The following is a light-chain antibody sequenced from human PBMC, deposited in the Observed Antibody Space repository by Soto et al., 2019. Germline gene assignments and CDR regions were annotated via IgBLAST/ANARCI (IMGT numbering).Light chain of an antibody. V-gene: IGLV2-11*01. CDR2: DVS. J-gene: IGLJ1*01. CDR3: CSYAGSYTYV. CDR1: SSDVGGYNY. Sequence: QSVLTQPRSVSGSPGQSVTISCTGTSSDVGGYNYVSWYQHHPGKAPKLMIYDVSKRPSGVPDRFSGSKSGNTASLTISGLQAEDEADYYCCSYAGSYTYVFGTGTKLT.